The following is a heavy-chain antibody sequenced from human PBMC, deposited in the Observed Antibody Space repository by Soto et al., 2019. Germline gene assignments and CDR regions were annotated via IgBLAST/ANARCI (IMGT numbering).Heavy chain of an antibody. CDR1: GFTFDDYA. J-gene: IGHJ4*02. CDR2: ISWNSGSI. CDR3: AKDGKSTIFGVVINY. Sequence: EVQLVESGGGLVQPGRSLRLSCAASGFTFDDYAMHWVRQAPGKGLEWVSGISWNSGSIGYADSVKGRFTISRDNAKNSLYLQMNSLRAEDTALYYCAKDGKSTIFGVVINYWGQGTLDTVSS. V-gene: IGHV3-9*01. D-gene: IGHD3-3*01.